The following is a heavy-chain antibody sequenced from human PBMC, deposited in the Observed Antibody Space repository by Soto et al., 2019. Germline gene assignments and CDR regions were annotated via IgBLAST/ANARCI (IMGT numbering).Heavy chain of an antibody. D-gene: IGHD3-10*01. Sequence: GGSLRLSCAASGFTVSSNYMSWVRQAPGKGLEWVSVIYSVGSTYYTDSVKGRFTISRDNSKNTLYLQMNSPRAEDTAVYYCARDLNYYGSGSYYNGHYYFGMDVWGQGTTVTVSS. CDR1: GFTVSSNY. CDR2: IYSVGST. J-gene: IGHJ6*02. V-gene: IGHV3-53*01. CDR3: ARDLNYYGSGSYYNGHYYFGMDV.